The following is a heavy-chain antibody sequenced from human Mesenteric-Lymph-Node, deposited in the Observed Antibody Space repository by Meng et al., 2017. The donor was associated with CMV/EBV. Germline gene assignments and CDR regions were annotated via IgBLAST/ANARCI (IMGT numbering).Heavy chain of an antibody. CDR1: GFTVSSNY. V-gene: IGHV3-66*02. J-gene: IGHJ4*02. CDR3: ARTTYYYDSSGYYYDY. CDR2: IYSGGST. D-gene: IGHD3-22*01. Sequence: GESLKISCAASGFTVSSNYMSWVRQAPGKGLEWVSVIYSGGSTYYADSLKGRFTISRDNSKNTLYLQMNSLRAEDTAVYYCARTTYYYDSSGYYYDYWGQGPLVTVSS.